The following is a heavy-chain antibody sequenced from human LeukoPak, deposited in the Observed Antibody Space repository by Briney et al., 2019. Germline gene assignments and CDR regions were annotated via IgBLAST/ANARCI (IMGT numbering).Heavy chain of an antibody. V-gene: IGHV4-31*03. J-gene: IGHJ4*02. CDR2: IYYSGST. Sequence: PSETLSLTCTVSGGSISSGGYYWSWIRQHPGKGLEWIGYIYYSGSTYYNPSLKSRVTISVDTSKNQFSLKLSSVTAADTVVYYCAGTYDILTGFDYWGQGTLVTVSS. CDR3: AGTYDILTGFDY. CDR1: GGSISSGGYY. D-gene: IGHD3-9*01.